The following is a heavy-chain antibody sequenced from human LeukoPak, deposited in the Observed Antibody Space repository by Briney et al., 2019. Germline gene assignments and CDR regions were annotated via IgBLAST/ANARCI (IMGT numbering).Heavy chain of an antibody. Sequence: SETLSLTCTVSGGSITGYYWSWIRQPPGKGLEYIGYIYYSGGTNYNPSLKSRVTVSVDTSKNQFSLKLTSVTAADTALYYCARGLPGYSGGDDAFDIWGQGTVIIVS. CDR1: GGSITGYY. CDR3: ARGLPGYSGGDDAFDI. D-gene: IGHD6-19*01. CDR2: IYYSGGT. V-gene: IGHV4-59*01. J-gene: IGHJ3*02.